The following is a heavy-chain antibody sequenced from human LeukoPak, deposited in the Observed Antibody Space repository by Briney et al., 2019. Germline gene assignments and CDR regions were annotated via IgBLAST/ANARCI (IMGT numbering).Heavy chain of an antibody. J-gene: IGHJ4*02. CDR3: ASVPAAAHRGYFDF. CDR2: FYHSGST. V-gene: IGHV4-30-2*01. Sequence: PSETLSLTCAVSGDSVTSGDYSWPWIRQPRGKGLEWIVYFYHSGSTYYNPSLKSRVTISVDRSKNQFSLKLGSVTAADTAVYYCASVPAAAHRGYFDFWGQGTLVTVSS. CDR1: GDSVTSGDYS. D-gene: IGHD6-13*01.